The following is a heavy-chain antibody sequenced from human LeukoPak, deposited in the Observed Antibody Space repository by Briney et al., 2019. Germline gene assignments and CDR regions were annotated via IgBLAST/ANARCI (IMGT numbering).Heavy chain of an antibody. J-gene: IGHJ4*02. CDR1: GYSLTSYW. CDR2: IYPGDSGT. V-gene: IGHV5-51*01. D-gene: IGHD6-13*01. CDR3: ARQGSGIAAAEFDY. Sequence: GEALKISCKGSGYSLTSYWIGWVRQMPGKGLEWMGVIYPGDSGTRYSPSFQGQVTISGDKSISTAYLQWSSLKASDTAMYYCARQGSGIAAAEFDYWGQGTLVTVSS.